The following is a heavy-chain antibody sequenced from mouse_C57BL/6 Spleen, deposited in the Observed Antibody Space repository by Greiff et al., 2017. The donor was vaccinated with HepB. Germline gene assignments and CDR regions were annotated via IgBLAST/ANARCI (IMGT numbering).Heavy chain of an antibody. D-gene: IGHD4-1*01. Sequence: QVHVKQSGAELVKPGASVKLSCKASGYTFTEYTIHWVKQRSGQGLEWIGWFYPGSGSIKYNEKFKDKATLTADKSSSTVYMELSRLTSEDSAVYFCARHEAYTGTGYAMDYWGQGTSVTVSS. CDR1: GYTFTEYT. CDR3: ARHEAYTGTGYAMDY. J-gene: IGHJ4*01. V-gene: IGHV1-62-2*01. CDR2: FYPGSGSI.